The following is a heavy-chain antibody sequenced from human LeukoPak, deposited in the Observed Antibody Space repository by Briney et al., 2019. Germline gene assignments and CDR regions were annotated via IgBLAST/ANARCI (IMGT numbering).Heavy chain of an antibody. D-gene: IGHD3-10*01. CDR3: VPLTDGSVVQ. CDR1: TFTVSTNY. Sequence: GGSLRLSCAASTFTVSTNYMTWVRQAPGKGLEWVSVIYTGGSPYYADSVKGRFTISRDNSKNTLNLQMNSLRVEDTAVYYCVPLTDGSVVQWGQGTLVTVSS. V-gene: IGHV3-66*01. J-gene: IGHJ4*02. CDR2: IYTGGSP.